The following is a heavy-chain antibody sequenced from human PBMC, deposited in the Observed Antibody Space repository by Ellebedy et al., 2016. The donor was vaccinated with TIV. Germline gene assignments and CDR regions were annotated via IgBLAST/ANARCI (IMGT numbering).Heavy chain of an antibody. CDR3: ARDTDYGGNDYYYYMDV. V-gene: IGHV3-74*01. J-gene: IGHJ6*03. Sequence: GESLKISXAASGFTFSSYGMHWVRQAPGKGLVWVSRINSDGSSTSYADSVKGRFTISRDNAKNSLYLQMNSLRAEDTAVYYCARDTDYGGNDYYYYMDVWGKGTTVTVSS. D-gene: IGHD4-23*01. CDR1: GFTFSSYG. CDR2: INSDGSST.